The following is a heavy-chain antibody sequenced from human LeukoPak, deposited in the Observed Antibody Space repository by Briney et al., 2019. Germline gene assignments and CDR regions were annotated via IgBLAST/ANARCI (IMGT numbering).Heavy chain of an antibody. CDR1: GFTFSSYA. D-gene: IGHD3-10*01. CDR3: ARMTLYGSGTVD. V-gene: IGHV3-64*02. Sequence: GGSLRLSCAASGFTFSSYAMHWVRQAPGKGLEYVSGISSNGGSTYYAGSVKGRFTISRDNSKNTVNLQMGSLRIEDTAVYHCARMTLYGSGTVDWGQGILVTVCS. CDR2: ISSNGGST. J-gene: IGHJ4*02.